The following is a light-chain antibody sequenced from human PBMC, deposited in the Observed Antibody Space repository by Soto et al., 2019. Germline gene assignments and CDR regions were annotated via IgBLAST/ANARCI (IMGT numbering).Light chain of an antibody. CDR2: GAS. CDR1: QSVNSNY. CDR3: QQYGRSPRT. Sequence: ETVLTQSPGTLSLSPGERATLSCRASQSVNSNYLAGYQQKPGQAPRLLIYGASSRATGIPDRFSGSGSGTDFILTISRLEPDDFAVYYCQQYGRSPRTFGQGNKVEIK. J-gene: IGKJ1*01. V-gene: IGKV3-20*01.